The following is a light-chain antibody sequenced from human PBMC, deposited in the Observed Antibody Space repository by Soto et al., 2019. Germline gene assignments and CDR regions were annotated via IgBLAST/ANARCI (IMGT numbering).Light chain of an antibody. Sequence: QSVLTQPASMSGSPGQSITIPCTGTSTDIGLYYYVSWYQHHPGKAPKLLISEVNVRPPHISDRFSASKAGNTASLTISALRPEDEASYYCMSLTSTRVPIVFGTGTKVTVL. CDR2: EVN. CDR3: MSLTSTRVPIV. J-gene: IGLJ1*01. CDR1: STDIGLYYY. V-gene: IGLV2-14*01.